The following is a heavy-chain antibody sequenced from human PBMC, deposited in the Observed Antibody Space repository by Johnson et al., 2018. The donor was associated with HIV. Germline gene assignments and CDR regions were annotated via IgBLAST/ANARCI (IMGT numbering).Heavy chain of an antibody. D-gene: IGHD6-13*01. V-gene: IGHV3-66*01. CDR2: IYSGGNT. Sequence: EVQLVESGGGLVQPGGSLRLSCAASRFTVSSNYMTWVRQAPGKGLEWVSVIYSGGNTYYADSVKGRFTISRDKSKNSLFLQMNSLRVEDTAVYYCARSGGYPNAFDMWGQGTMVSVSS. CDR1: RFTVSSNY. CDR3: ARSGGYPNAFDM. J-gene: IGHJ3*02.